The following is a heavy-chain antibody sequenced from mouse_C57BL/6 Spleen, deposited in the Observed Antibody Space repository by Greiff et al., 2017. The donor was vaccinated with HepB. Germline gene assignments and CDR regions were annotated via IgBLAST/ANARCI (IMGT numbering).Heavy chain of an antibody. V-gene: IGHV1-50*01. CDR3: ARGREYYYGSSYDY. D-gene: IGHD1-1*01. J-gene: IGHJ2*01. Sequence: QVQLQQPGAELVKPGASVKLSCKASGYTFTSYWMQWVKQRPGQGLEWIGEIDPSDSYTNYNQKFKGKATLTVETSSSTAYMQLSSLTSEDSAVYYCARGREYYYGSSYDYWGQGTTLTVSS. CDR2: IDPSDSYT. CDR1: GYTFTSYW.